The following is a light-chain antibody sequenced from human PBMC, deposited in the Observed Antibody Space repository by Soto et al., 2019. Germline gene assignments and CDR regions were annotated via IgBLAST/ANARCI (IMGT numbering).Light chain of an antibody. V-gene: IGLV2-14*03. J-gene: IGLJ1*01. Sequence: QSVLTQPASGSGSHGQSIALTCPGTNRDVGGFNYVSWYQQHPGKAPKFMIYDVSSRPSGVSDRFSGSKSGNTASLTISGLQAEDEADYYCSSYTTSSTYVFGTGTRSPS. CDR3: SSYTTSSTYV. CDR1: NRDVGGFNY. CDR2: DVS.